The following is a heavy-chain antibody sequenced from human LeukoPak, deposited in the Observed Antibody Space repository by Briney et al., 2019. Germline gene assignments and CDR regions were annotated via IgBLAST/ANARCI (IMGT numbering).Heavy chain of an antibody. Sequence: ASVKVSCKVSGYTLTELSMHWVRQAPGQGLEWMGWINPNSGGTNYAQKFQGRVTMTRDTSISTVYMELSRLRSDDTAVFYCARGYYDSSDFEYFQHWGQGTLVTVSS. CDR3: ARGYYDSSDFEYFQH. D-gene: IGHD3-22*01. CDR1: GYTLTELS. V-gene: IGHV1-2*02. CDR2: INPNSGGT. J-gene: IGHJ1*01.